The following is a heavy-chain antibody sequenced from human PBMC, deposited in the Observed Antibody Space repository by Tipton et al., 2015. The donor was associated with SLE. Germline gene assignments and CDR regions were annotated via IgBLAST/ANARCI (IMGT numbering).Heavy chain of an antibody. V-gene: IGHV3-33*01. Sequence: SLRLSCAASGFTFIKYGMHWVRQAPGKGLEWVALIWYDGSDKYYADSVKGRFTISRDNSRNTLSLQMNSLRVEDTALYYCARWGIVGHDAFDIWGQGTMVTVSS. CDR2: IWYDGSDK. J-gene: IGHJ3*02. CDR1: GFTFIKYG. D-gene: IGHD1-26*01. CDR3: ARWGIVGHDAFDI.